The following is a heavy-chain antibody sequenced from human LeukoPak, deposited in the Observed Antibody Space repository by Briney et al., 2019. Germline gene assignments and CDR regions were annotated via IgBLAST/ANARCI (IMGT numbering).Heavy chain of an antibody. CDR2: IYPRDGST. J-gene: IGHJ6*02. D-gene: IGHD6-13*01. Sequence: ASVKVSCKASGYTFTSNYIHWVRQAPGQGLEWMGMIYPRDGSTSYAQKFQGRVTITADESTSTAYMELSSLRSEDTAVYYCARDRSSSHTHYYYYGMDVWGQGTTVTVSS. CDR1: GYTFTSNY. CDR3: ARDRSSSHTHYYYYGMDV. V-gene: IGHV1-46*01.